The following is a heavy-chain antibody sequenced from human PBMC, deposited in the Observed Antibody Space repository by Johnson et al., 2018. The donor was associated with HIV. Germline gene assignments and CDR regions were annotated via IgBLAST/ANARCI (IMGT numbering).Heavy chain of an antibody. J-gene: IGHJ3*02. D-gene: IGHD4/OR15-4a*01. Sequence: VQLVESGGGVVRPGGSLRLSCAASGFTFDDYGMSWVRQVAGKGLEWVSGINWNGGSTGYADSVKGRFTISRDNAKKHLYLQMNSLRGEDTALYYCARGTSASGSDNGALCIWGQGTMVTVSS. V-gene: IGHV3-20*04. CDR2: INWNGGST. CDR1: GFTFDDYG. CDR3: ARGTSASGSDNGALCI.